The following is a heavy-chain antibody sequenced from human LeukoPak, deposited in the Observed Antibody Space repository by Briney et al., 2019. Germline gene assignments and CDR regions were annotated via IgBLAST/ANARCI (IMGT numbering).Heavy chain of an antibody. V-gene: IGHV1-46*01. CDR3: ARNGITGTYNWFDP. D-gene: IGHD1/OR15-1a*01. CDR2: INPSGGST. CDR1: GYTFTSYC. Sequence: ASVKVSCKTSGYTFTSYCIHWVRQAPGQGLEWMGIINPSGGSTSYAQKFQGRVTMTRDMSTSTVYMELSSLRSEDTAVYYCARNGITGTYNWFDPWGQGTLVTVSS. J-gene: IGHJ5*02.